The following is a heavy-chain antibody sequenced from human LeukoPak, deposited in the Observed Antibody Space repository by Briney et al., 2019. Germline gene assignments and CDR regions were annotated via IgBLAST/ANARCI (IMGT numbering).Heavy chain of an antibody. D-gene: IGHD2-2*01. V-gene: IGHV1-69*13. CDR3: ARGCSSTSCYAFYGMDV. Sequence: GASVTVSCKASGGTFTSYAISWVRQAPGQGLEWMGGIIPIFGTANYAQKFQGRVTITADESTSTAYMELSSLRSEDTAVYYCARGCSSTSCYAFYGMDVWGKGTTVTVSS. J-gene: IGHJ6*04. CDR2: IIPIFGTA. CDR1: GGTFTSYA.